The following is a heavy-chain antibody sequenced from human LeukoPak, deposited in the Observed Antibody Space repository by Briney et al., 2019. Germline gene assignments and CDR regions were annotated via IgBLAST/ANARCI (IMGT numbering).Heavy chain of an antibody. CDR3: ARGYDILTGPDNLNWFDP. CDR2: IKQDGGEK. CDR1: GFTFSSYW. Sequence: GGSLRLSCAASGFTFSSYWMSWVRQAPGKGLEWVANIKQDGGEKYYVDSVKGRFTTSRDNAKNSLYLQMNSLRAEDTAVYYCARGYDILTGPDNLNWFDPWGQGTLVTVSS. D-gene: IGHD3-9*01. J-gene: IGHJ5*02. V-gene: IGHV3-7*03.